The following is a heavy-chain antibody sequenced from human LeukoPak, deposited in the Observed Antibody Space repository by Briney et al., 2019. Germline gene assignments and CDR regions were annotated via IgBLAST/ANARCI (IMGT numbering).Heavy chain of an antibody. V-gene: IGHV3-30-3*01. CDR2: ISSTGNIK. CDR1: GFSFSSTS. Sequence: GGSLRLSCAASGFSFSSTSMHWVRQAPGKGLEWVAVISSTGNIKNFADSVKGRFTISRDNSKNTLYLQMNALRAEDTSFYYCAKDNSHWLFDYWGRGTLVTVSS. J-gene: IGHJ4*02. D-gene: IGHD1-1*01. CDR3: AKDNSHWLFDY.